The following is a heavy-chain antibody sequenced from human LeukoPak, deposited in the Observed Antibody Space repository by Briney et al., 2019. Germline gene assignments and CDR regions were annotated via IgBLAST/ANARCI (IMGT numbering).Heavy chain of an antibody. D-gene: IGHD2-15*01. CDR1: GFSFSRHS. J-gene: IGHJ5*01. CDR2: ITASGGDS. CDR3: ARRGLQGFCSVNSCHSFFDS. Sequence: GGSLRLSRVASGFSFSRHSISWVRQAPGKGLEWVSAITASGGDSFYAESVEGRFSVSRDDSKSTVFLQMSSLTADDTGLYFCARRGLQGFCSVNSCHSFFDSWGRGTRVIVSS. V-gene: IGHV3-23*01.